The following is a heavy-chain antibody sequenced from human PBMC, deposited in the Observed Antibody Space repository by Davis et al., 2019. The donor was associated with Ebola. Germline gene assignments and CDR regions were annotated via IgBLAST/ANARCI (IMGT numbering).Heavy chain of an antibody. J-gene: IGHJ4*02. CDR2: IYPDDSDI. D-gene: IGHD3-16*01. CDR1: GYSFTSSL. V-gene: IGHV5-51*01. Sequence: GGSLRLSCKGSGYSFTSSLIAWVRQMPGKGLECMGIIYPDDSDIRYSPSFQGQVTISADKSISTAYLQWSSLKASDTAMYYCARRRGGWGFDYWGQGSLVTVSS. CDR3: ARRRGGWGFDY.